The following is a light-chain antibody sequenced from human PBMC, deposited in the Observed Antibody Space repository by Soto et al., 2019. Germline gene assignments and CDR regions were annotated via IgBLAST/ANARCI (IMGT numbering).Light chain of an antibody. CDR3: QHYNSYSEA. CDR2: GAS. Sequence: ETVLTQSPGTLSLSPGERATLSCRASQSVSNNYLAWYQQKPGQAPRLLIYGASNRATGIPDRFSGSGSGTDFTLTISSLQPDDFATYYCQHYNSYSEAFGQGTKVDVK. V-gene: IGKV3-20*01. CDR1: QSVSNNY. J-gene: IGKJ1*01.